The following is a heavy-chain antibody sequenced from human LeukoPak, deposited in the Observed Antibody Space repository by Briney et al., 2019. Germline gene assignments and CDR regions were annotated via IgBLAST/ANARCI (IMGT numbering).Heavy chain of an antibody. J-gene: IGHJ6*03. CDR1: GGSISSHY. D-gene: IGHD6-19*01. CDR2: ISYSGIT. CDR3: ARLAVAGDYDHFYFYMDV. V-gene: IGHV4-59*11. Sequence: SETLSLTCSVSGGSISSHYWTWMRQPPGKGLEWIGYISYSGITNYNPSLKSRVSISVDTSMNQLSLKVNSVTTADTAVYHCARLAVAGDYDHFYFYMDVWGKGTTVTVSS.